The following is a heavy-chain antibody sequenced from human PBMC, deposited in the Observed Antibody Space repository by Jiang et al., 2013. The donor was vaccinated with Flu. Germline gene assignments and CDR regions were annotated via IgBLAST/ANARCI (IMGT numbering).Heavy chain of an antibody. V-gene: IGHV4-34*01. Sequence: GLVKPSETLSLTCAVSGGSFSGYYWSWIRQPPGKGLEWIGEIDDSGSTNYNSSLKSRVTISSDTSKNQFSLKLSSVTAADTALYYCARARAPEIAAYYFDYWGRGTLVTVSS. CDR3: ARARAPEIAAYYFDY. CDR1: GGSFSGYY. CDR2: IDDSGST. D-gene: IGHD6-13*01. J-gene: IGHJ4*02.